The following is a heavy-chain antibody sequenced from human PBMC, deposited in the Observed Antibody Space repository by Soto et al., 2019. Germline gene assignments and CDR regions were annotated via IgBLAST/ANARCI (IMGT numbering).Heavy chain of an antibody. Sequence: SAEVSWKESGYTFNSNGITWVRQAPGQVLEWIGWISAYNGKTNYVQNLQGRVTMATDTSTSTAYMELRSLRFDDTAVYYCATTRQLLYAGVYYYYGMDVWGQGNTVTVSS. CDR3: ATTRQLLYAGVYYYYGMDV. CDR1: GYTFNSNG. V-gene: IGHV1-18*01. J-gene: IGHJ6*02. CDR2: ISAYNGKT. D-gene: IGHD2-2*02.